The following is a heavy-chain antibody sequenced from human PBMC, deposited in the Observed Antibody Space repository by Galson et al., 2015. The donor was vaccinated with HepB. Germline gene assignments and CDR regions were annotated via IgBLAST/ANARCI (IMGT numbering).Heavy chain of an antibody. J-gene: IGHJ4*02. V-gene: IGHV3-33*01. D-gene: IGHD6-19*01. Sequence: SLRLSCAASGFTFSSYGMHWVRQAPGKGLEWVAVIWYDGSNKYYADSVKGRFTISRDNSKNTLYLQMNSLRAEDTAVYYCARVPYGSGWSGGYYFDYWGQGTLVTVSS. CDR1: GFTFSSYG. CDR3: ARVPYGSGWSGGYYFDY. CDR2: IWYDGSNK.